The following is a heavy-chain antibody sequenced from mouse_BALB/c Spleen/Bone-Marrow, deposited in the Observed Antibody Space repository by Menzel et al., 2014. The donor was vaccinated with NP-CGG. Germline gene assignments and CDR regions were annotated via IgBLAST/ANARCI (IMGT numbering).Heavy chain of an antibody. CDR3: SRNYDYDEGAWFTY. J-gene: IGHJ3*01. Sequence: VQLQQSGAEVVKPGASVKLSCKTSGYTFTNYWIQWVKQRPGQGLGWIGEIFPGTDTSYYNEKFKDKATLTFDTSSSTAYIQLSNLTSEDSAVYFCSRNYDYDEGAWFTYWGQGTLVTVSA. CDR2: IFPGTDTS. V-gene: IGHV1S132*01. D-gene: IGHD2-4*01. CDR1: GYTFTNYW.